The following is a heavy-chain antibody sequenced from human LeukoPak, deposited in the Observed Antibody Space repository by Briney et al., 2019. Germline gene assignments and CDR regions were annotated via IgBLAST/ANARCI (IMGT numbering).Heavy chain of an antibody. D-gene: IGHD3-10*01. Sequence: SETLSLTCTVSGGSISSSSYYWGWIRQPPGKGLESIGSIYYSGSTYYNPSLKSRVTISADTSKNQFSLKLSSVTAADTAVYYCARHGGYYYYYGMDVWGQGTTVTVSS. J-gene: IGHJ6*02. CDR3: ARHGGYYYYYGMDV. V-gene: IGHV4-39*01. CDR2: IYYSGST. CDR1: GGSISSSSYY.